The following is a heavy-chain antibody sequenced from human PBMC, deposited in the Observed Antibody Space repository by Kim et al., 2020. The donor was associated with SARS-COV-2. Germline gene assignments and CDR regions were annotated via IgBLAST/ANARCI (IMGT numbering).Heavy chain of an antibody. J-gene: IGHJ6*02. CDR3: ARGGRPAYYYYGMDV. Sequence: NPSLKHRVTMSVDTSKNQFSLNLTSVTAADTAVYYCARGGRPAYYYYGMDVWGQGTTVTVSS. D-gene: IGHD3-16*01. V-gene: IGHV4-4*07.